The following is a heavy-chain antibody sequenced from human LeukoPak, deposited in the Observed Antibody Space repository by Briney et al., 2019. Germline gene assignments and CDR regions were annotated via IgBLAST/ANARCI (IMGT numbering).Heavy chain of an antibody. CDR3: AKTRSGSGLVLY. Sequence: GRSLRLSCAASGFTFSSYAMHWVRQAPGKGLEWVAVISYDGSNKYYADSVKGRFTISRDNSKNTLYLQMNSLRAEDTAVYYCAKTRSGSGLVLYWGQGTLVTVSS. V-gene: IGHV3-30*04. CDR1: GFTFSSYA. J-gene: IGHJ4*02. CDR2: ISYDGSNK. D-gene: IGHD3-10*01.